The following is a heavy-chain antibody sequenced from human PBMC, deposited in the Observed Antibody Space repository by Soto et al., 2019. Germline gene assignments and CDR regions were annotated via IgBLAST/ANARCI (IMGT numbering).Heavy chain of an antibody. V-gene: IGHV3-66*01. CDR1: GFTVSSNY. Sequence: EVQLVESGGGLVQPGGSLRLSCAASGFTVSSNYMTWVRQAPGRGLEWVSLLDRDGSTDYAESVKGRFTVSRDISKNTLFLQMNSLRVEDTAVYYCARDQGIVVTAWGQGTLVTVSS. CDR2: LDRDGST. CDR3: ARDQGIVVTA. J-gene: IGHJ5*02. D-gene: IGHD6-19*01.